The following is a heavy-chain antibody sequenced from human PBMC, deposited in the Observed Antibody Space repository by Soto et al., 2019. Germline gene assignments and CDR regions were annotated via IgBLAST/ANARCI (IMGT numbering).Heavy chain of an antibody. CDR2: ISGSGANT. V-gene: IGHV3-23*01. J-gene: IGHJ4*02. Sequence: ELQLLESGGDLVQPGGSMRLSCAASEFTFTTYAMSWVRQASGMGLEWVSSISGSGANTYYTDSVKGRFTISRDNSKSTLYLQMNSLRADDTAVYYCANWGQGALVTVSS. CDR1: EFTFTTYA. CDR3: AN.